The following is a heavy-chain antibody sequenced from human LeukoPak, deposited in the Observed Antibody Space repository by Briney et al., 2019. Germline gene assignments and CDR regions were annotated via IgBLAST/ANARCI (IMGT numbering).Heavy chain of an antibody. CDR2: IYYSGST. V-gene: IGHV4-59*08. CDR3: ARNNWKIPTNYYHYYGMDV. D-gene: IGHD1-1*01. Sequence: SETLSLTCAVYGGSFSGYYWSWIRQPPGKGLEWIGYIYYSGSTNYNPSLKSRVTISVDTSKNQFSLKLSSVTAADTAVYYCARNNWKIPTNYYHYYGMDVWGQGTTVTVSS. J-gene: IGHJ6*02. CDR1: GGSFSGYY.